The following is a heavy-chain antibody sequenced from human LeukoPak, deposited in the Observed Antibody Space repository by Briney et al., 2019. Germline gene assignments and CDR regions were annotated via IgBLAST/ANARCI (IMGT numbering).Heavy chain of an antibody. CDR3: ARGPRSVTGERYFDL. CDR2: IYYSGST. Sequence: SETLSLTCTVSGGSISSYYWSWIRQPPGKGLEWIGYIYYSGSTNYNPSLKSRVTISVDTSKNQFSLKLSSVTAADTAVYYCARGPRSVTGERYFDLWGRGTLVTVSS. V-gene: IGHV4-59*08. CDR1: GGSISSYY. D-gene: IGHD7-27*01. J-gene: IGHJ2*01.